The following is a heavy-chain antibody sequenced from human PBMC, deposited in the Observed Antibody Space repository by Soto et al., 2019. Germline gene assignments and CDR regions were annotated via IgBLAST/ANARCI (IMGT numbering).Heavy chain of an antibody. CDR2: IIPMLDIT. J-gene: IGHJ4*02. Sequence: SVKVSCKASGGTFSNHIITWVRQAPGQGPEWMGRIIPMLDITNYAQKFQGRLTITKDTSKNQVVLTMTNMDPVDTATYYCAHVYGGYDNFDYWGQGTLVTVSS. V-gene: IGHV1-69*02. D-gene: IGHD5-12*01. CDR1: GGTFSNHI. CDR3: AHVYGGYDNFDY.